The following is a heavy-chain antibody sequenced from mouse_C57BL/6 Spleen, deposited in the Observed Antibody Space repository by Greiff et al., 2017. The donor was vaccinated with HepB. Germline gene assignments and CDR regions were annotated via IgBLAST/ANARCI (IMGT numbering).Heavy chain of an antibody. J-gene: IGHJ2*01. V-gene: IGHV1-52*01. Sequence: VQLQQPGAELVRPGSSVKLSCKASGYTFTSYWMHWVKQRPIQGLEWIGNIDPSDSETHYNQKFKDKATLTVDKSSSTAYMQLSSLTSEDSAVYYCARGCNYEGLDYWGQGTTLTVSS. CDR2: IDPSDSET. CDR3: ARGCNYEGLDY. D-gene: IGHD2-1*01. CDR1: GYTFTSYW.